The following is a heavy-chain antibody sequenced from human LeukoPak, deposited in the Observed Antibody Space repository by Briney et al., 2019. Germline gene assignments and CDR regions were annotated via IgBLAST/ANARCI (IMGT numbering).Heavy chain of an antibody. Sequence: PSETLSLTCAVYGGSFSGYYWSWIRQPPGKGLEWIGEINHSGSTNYNPSLKSRVTISVDTSKNQFSLKLSSVTAADTAVHYCARDAYMRLPYYYYGMDVWGQGTTVTVSS. V-gene: IGHV4-34*01. CDR2: INHSGST. CDR1: GGSFSGYY. D-gene: IGHD5-18*01. CDR3: ARDAYMRLPYYYYGMDV. J-gene: IGHJ6*02.